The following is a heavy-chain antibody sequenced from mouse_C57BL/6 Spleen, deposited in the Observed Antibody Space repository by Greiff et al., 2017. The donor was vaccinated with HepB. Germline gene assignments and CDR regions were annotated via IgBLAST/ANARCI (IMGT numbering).Heavy chain of an antibody. CDR1: GFTFSSYA. Sequence: EVKLMESGGGLVKPGGSLKLSCAASGFTFSSYAMSWVRQTPEKRLEWVATISDGGSYTYYPANVKGRFTISRDNAKNNLDLQMSHLKSEDTAMYYCARGPSFYYDYDRDAMDYWGQGTSVTVSS. V-gene: IGHV5-4*03. J-gene: IGHJ4*01. D-gene: IGHD2-4*01. CDR3: ARGPSFYYDYDRDAMDY. CDR2: ISDGGSYT.